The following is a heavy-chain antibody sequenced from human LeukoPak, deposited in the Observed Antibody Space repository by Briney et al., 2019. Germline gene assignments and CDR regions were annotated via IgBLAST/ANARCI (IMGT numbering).Heavy chain of an antibody. CDR3: ARDKGSGWYGGNWFDP. Sequence: GGSLRLSCAAAGFTFSSYWMHWVRQAPGKGLVWVSRINSDGSSTSYADSVKGRFTISRDSAKNTLYLQMNSLGAEDTAVYYCARDKGSGWYGGNWFDPWGQGTLVTVSS. J-gene: IGHJ5*02. D-gene: IGHD6-19*01. CDR1: GFTFSSYW. CDR2: INSDGSST. V-gene: IGHV3-74*01.